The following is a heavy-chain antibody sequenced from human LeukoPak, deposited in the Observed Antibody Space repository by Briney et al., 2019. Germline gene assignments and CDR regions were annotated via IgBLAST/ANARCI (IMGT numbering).Heavy chain of an antibody. D-gene: IGHD6-13*01. Sequence: PGGSLRLSCAASGFTFDDYAMHWVRQAPGKGLEWVSGISWSSGSIGYADSVKGRFTISRDNAKNSLYLQMNSLRDEDTAVYYCARVGRAAVGIDYWGQGTLVTVSS. V-gene: IGHV3-9*01. CDR2: ISWSSGSI. CDR3: ARVGRAAVGIDY. J-gene: IGHJ4*02. CDR1: GFTFDDYA.